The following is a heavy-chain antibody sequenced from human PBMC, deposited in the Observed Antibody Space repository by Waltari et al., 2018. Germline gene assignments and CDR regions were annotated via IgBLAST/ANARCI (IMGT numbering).Heavy chain of an antibody. CDR2: VFQSGRA. CDR3: AKISLHREGYS. Sequence: QLQESGPGLVESSGTLSLTCTVSGDSISSLSWWTWVRQPTGKGLEWIGEVFQSGRANYSPSLKSRVTLSVDKSTNQFFLTLNSVTAADTAMYYCAKISLHREGYSWGQGTLVTV. V-gene: IGHV4-4*02. CDR1: GDSISSLSW. D-gene: IGHD2-15*01. J-gene: IGHJ4*02.